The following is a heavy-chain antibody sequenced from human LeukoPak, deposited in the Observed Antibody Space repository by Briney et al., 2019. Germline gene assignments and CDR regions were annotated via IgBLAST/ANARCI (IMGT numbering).Heavy chain of an antibody. CDR2: INPNSGDT. D-gene: IGHD3-22*01. CDR3: ARVEYHYDSSGYYDY. CDR1: GYTFTGHY. Sequence: ASVKVSCKASGYTFTGHYMNWVRQAPGQGLEWMGWINPNSGDTNYEQKFQGRVTMTRDTSISTAYMELSSLRSDDTAVYYCARVEYHYDSSGYYDYWGQGTLVTVSS. J-gene: IGHJ4*02. V-gene: IGHV1-2*02.